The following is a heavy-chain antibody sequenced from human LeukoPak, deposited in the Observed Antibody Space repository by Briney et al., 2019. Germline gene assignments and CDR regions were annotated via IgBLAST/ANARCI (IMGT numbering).Heavy chain of an antibody. CDR2: INDSGST. J-gene: IGHJ6*02. CDR1: GGSFRGYY. D-gene: IGHD2-2*02. Sequence: SETLSLTCAVYGGSFRGYYWRWIRQPPGKGLEWVGEINDSGSTNYSPSLKSRVTISVDMSKNQFFLKLSSVTAADTAVYYCARDDAALYNYYYGMDVWGQGTTVTVSS. CDR3: ARDDAALYNYYYGMDV. V-gene: IGHV4-34*01.